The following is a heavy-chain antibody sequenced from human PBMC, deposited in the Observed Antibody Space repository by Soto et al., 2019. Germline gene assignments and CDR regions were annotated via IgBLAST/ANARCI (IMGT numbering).Heavy chain of an antibody. CDR3: ARDDPYCSSTSCSGWFDP. D-gene: IGHD2-2*01. CDR1: GYTFTSYG. J-gene: IGHJ5*02. Sequence: ASVKVSCKASGYTFTSYGISWVRQAPGQGLEWMGWISAYNGNTNYAQKLQGRVTMTTDTSTSTAYVELRSLRSDDTAVYYCARDDPYCSSTSCSGWFDPWGQGTLVTVSS. V-gene: IGHV1-18*04. CDR2: ISAYNGNT.